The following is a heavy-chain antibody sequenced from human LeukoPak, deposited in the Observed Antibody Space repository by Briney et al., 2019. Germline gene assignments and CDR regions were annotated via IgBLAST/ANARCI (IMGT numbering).Heavy chain of an antibody. Sequence: GGSLRLSCAASGFTFSSYSMNWVRQAPGKGLEWVSSISSSSSYIYYADSVKGRFTISRDNAKNSLYLQMNSLRAEDTAVYYCARNRLKNDYYDSSGYLGSGFDYWGQGTLVTVSS. V-gene: IGHV3-21*01. CDR2: ISSSSSYI. CDR3: ARNRLKNDYYDSSGYLGSGFDY. D-gene: IGHD3-22*01. CDR1: GFTFSSYS. J-gene: IGHJ4*02.